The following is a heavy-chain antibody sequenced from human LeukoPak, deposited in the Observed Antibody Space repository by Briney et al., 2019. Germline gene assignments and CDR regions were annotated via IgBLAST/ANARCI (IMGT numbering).Heavy chain of an antibody. Sequence: GGSLRLSCAASVFTFDRYDLHWVRQVPGKGLEWVSAIGNAADTYYPGSVKGRFTISRENAKNSFYLQMNALRAGDTAVYFCAGGRGQIINYWGQGTLVTVSS. CDR1: VFTFDRYD. CDR3: AGGRGQIINY. V-gene: IGHV3-13*01. J-gene: IGHJ4*02. CDR2: IGNAADT.